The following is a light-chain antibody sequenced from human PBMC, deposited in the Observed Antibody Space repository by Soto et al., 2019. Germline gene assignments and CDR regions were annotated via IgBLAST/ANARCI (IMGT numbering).Light chain of an antibody. J-gene: IGKJ1*01. Sequence: EIVLTQSPGTLSLSPGERATLSCRASQSVSRRSSAWYQQTPGHAPSLLTYGASTRATGIPARFSGSGSGTEFPLTISSLHSEDFAVYYCQQYNNWPSFGQGTKVDIK. CDR1: QSVSRRS. CDR3: QQYNNWPS. CDR2: GAS. V-gene: IGKV3-15*01.